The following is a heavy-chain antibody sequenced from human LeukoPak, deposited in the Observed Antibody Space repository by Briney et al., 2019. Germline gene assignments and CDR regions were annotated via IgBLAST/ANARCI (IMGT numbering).Heavy chain of an antibody. J-gene: IGHJ4*02. CDR1: GFTFSSYS. Sequence: GGSLRLSCAASGFTFSSYSMNWVRQAPGKGLEWVSYISPSSSAIYYADSVKGRFTISRDNAKSSLYLQMSSLRDEDTAVYHCVRDRSGSGYGDHWGQGALVTVSS. V-gene: IGHV3-48*02. D-gene: IGHD5-12*01. CDR3: VRDRSGSGYGDH. CDR2: ISPSSSAI.